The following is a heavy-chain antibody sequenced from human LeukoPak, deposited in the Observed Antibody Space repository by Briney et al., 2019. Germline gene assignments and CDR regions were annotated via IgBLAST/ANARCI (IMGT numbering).Heavy chain of an antibody. J-gene: IGHJ3*02. CDR1: DASISTYY. D-gene: IGHD2/OR15-2a*01. V-gene: IGHV4-59*01. CDR3: AREGCNTTTCSSFFDI. CDR2: IYYNGNT. Sequence: SETLSLTCTVSDASISTYYWSWIRQPPGKGLEWIGYIYYNGNTNYNPSLKSRLTLSIDTSKNQFSLNLTSVTAADTAVYYCAREGCNTTTCSSFFDIWGQGTMVTVSS.